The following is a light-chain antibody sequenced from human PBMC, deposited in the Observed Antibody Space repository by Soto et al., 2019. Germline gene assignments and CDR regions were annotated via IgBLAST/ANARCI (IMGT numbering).Light chain of an antibody. CDR3: QQYGTSLRWT. CDR2: GAS. CDR1: QSVSSNY. J-gene: IGKJ1*01. Sequence: EIVLTQSPGTLSLSPGERATLSCRASQSVSSNYLAWYQQKPGQAPRLLIYGASTRATDIPDRFSGSGSGTDFTLTIRRLEPEDFAVYYCQQYGTSLRWTFGQGTKVDIK. V-gene: IGKV3-20*01.